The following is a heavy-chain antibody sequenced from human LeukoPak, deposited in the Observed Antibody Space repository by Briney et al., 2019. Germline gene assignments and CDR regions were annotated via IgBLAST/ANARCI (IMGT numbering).Heavy chain of an antibody. D-gene: IGHD3-22*01. Sequence: GGSLRLSCAASGFTFSSYAMSWVRQAPGKGLEWVSAISGSGGSTYYADSVKGRFTISRDNSKNTLYLQMNSLRAEDTAVYYCAKDGGTYYYDSSGYGLYYFDYWGQGTLVTVSS. CDR2: ISGSGGST. J-gene: IGHJ4*02. CDR3: AKDGGTYYYDSSGYGLYYFDY. CDR1: GFTFSSYA. V-gene: IGHV3-23*01.